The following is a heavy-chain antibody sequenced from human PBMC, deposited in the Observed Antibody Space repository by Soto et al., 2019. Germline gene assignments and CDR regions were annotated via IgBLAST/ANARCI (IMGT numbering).Heavy chain of an antibody. CDR1: GFTFSSYS. Sequence: GGSLRLSCAASGFTFSSYSMNWVRQAPGKGLEWVSSISSSSSYIYYADSVKGRFTISRDNAKNSLYLQMNSLRAEDTAVYYFSRDAVQYYYDSSGYPPWFDPWGQGTLVTVSS. J-gene: IGHJ5*02. CDR2: ISSSSSYI. CDR3: SRDAVQYYYDSSGYPPWFDP. V-gene: IGHV3-21*01. D-gene: IGHD3-22*01.